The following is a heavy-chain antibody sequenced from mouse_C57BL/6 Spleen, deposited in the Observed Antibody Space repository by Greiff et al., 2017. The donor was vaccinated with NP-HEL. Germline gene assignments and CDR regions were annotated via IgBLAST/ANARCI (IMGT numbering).Heavy chain of an antibody. J-gene: IGHJ1*03. CDR2: IYPRSGNT. Sequence: VQLQQSGAELARPGASVKLSCKASGYTFTSYGISWVKQRTGQGLEWIGEIYPRSGNTYYNEKFKGKATLTADKSSSNAYMELRSLTSEDSAVYFCARASTVLYWYFDVWGTGTTVTVSS. D-gene: IGHD1-1*01. CDR3: ARASTVLYWYFDV. CDR1: GYTFTSYG. V-gene: IGHV1-81*01.